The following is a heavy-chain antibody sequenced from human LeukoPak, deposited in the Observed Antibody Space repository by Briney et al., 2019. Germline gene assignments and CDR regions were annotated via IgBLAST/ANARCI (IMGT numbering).Heavy chain of an antibody. V-gene: IGHV6-1*01. CDR3: TSGPRSFDL. J-gene: IGHJ2*01. D-gene: IGHD3/OR15-3a*01. CDR1: GDNVSSSSAA. CDR2: TYYRSKWYT. Sequence: SQTLSLTCAISGDNVSSSSAAWNWIRQSPSRGLEWLGRTYYRSKWYTEYAISVRSRITINPDTSKNQFSLYLNSVTPEDTAVYYCTSGPRSFDLWGRGTLVTVSS.